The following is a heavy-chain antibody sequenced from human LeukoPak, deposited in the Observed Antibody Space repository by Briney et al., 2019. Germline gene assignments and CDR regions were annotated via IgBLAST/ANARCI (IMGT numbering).Heavy chain of an antibody. D-gene: IGHD5-24*01. CDR1: GFTFINYA. CDR2: ISGRGGST. J-gene: IGHJ4*02. Sequence: PGGSLRLSCAASGFTFINYAMSWVRQAPGKGLEWVSGISGRGGSTYYADSVKGRFTISRDNSKNTLYLQMNSLRAEDTAVYYCAKSDGVGWLQLKYYFDYWGQGTLVTVSS. CDR3: AKSDGVGWLQLKYYFDY. V-gene: IGHV3-23*01.